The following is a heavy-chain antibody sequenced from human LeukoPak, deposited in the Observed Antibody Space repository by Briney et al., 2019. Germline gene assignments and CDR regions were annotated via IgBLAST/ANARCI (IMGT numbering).Heavy chain of an antibody. CDR3: ARSVPDYTRFDY. D-gene: IGHD4-11*01. CDR1: GFTVSSNY. V-gene: IGHV3-53*01. J-gene: IGHJ4*02. CDR2: IYSGGST. Sequence: PGGSLRLSCAASGFTVSSNYMSWVRQAPGKGLEWVSVIYSGGSTYYADSVKGRFTISRDNSKNTLYLQMNSLRAEDTALYYCARSVPDYTRFDYWGQGALVTVSS.